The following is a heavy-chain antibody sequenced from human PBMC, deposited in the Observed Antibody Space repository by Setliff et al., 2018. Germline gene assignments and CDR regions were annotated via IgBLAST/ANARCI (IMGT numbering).Heavy chain of an antibody. Sequence: PSETLSLTCTVSGDSISSGSHYWGWIRQPPGKGLEWIGRIHYRGTTYSNVSLASRLTISVDTSKNQSSLKLTSVTAADTAVYYCARTGTYRYFDSWGQGTRVTVSS. D-gene: IGHD1-1*01. CDR2: IHYRGTT. CDR1: GDSISSGSHY. J-gene: IGHJ4*02. CDR3: ARTGTYRYFDS. V-gene: IGHV4-39*01.